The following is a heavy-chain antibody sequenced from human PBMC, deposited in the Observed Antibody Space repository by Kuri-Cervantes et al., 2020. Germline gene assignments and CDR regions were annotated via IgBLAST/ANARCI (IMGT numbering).Heavy chain of an antibody. D-gene: IGHD2-2*01. CDR1: GGSVSSGSYY. Sequence: SETLSLTCTVSGGSVSSGSYYWSWIRQPPGKGLEWIGYIYHSGSTNHNPSLKSRVTISVDTSKNQFSLRLSSVTAADTAVYYCARGGWGLLPDNWLDPWGQGILVTVSS. CDR2: IYHSGST. J-gene: IGHJ5*02. V-gene: IGHV4-61*01. CDR3: ARGGWGLLPDNWLDP.